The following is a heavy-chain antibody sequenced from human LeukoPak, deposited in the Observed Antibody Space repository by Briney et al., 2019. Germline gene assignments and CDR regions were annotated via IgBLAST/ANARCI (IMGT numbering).Heavy chain of an antibody. CDR2: FYYSGST. Sequence: PETLSLTCTVSGGSITSHYWSWIRHPPGKELEWIGYFYYSGSTNYNPSLESRVTISVDTSRTHFYLKLSSVTAADTAVYYCARSGGRDGYNFGYWGPGTLVTVSS. V-gene: IGHV4-59*08. CDR3: ARSGGRDGYNFGY. J-gene: IGHJ4*02. D-gene: IGHD5-24*01. CDR1: GGSITSHY.